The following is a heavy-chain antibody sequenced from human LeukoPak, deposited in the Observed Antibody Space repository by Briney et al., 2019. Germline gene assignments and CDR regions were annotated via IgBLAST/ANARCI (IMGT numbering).Heavy chain of an antibody. CDR3: AGHSYYYDSSGYWRVDAFDI. CDR1: GVSISSSSYY. CDR2: IYYSGST. Sequence: PSETLSLTCTVSGVSISSSSYYWGWIRQPPGKRLEWIGSIYYSGSTYYNPSLKSRVTISVDTSKNQFSLKLSSVTATDTAVYYCAGHSYYYDSSGYWRVDAFDIWGQGTMVTVSS. V-gene: IGHV4-39*01. J-gene: IGHJ3*02. D-gene: IGHD3-22*01.